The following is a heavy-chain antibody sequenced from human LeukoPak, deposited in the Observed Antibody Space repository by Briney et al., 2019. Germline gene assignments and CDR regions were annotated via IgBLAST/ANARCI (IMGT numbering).Heavy chain of an antibody. CDR3: AGDPRKGHYYDSSGYYYSDY. CDR1: GYTFTGYY. Sequence: GASVKVSCTASGYTFTGYYMHWVRQAPGQGLEWMGWINPNSGGTNYAQKFQGRVTITADKSTSTAYMELSSLRSEDTAVYYCAGDPRKGHYYDSSGYYYSDYWGQGTLVTVSS. D-gene: IGHD3-22*01. CDR2: INPNSGGT. J-gene: IGHJ4*02. V-gene: IGHV1-2*02.